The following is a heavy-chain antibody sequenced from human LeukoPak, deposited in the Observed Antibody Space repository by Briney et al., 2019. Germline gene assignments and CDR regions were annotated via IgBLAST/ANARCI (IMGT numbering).Heavy chain of an antibody. CDR3: ARDGPYYDSSGYPH. CDR2: IIPILGIA. Sequence: SVKVSCKASGGTFSSYAISWVRQAPGQGLEWMGRIIPILGIANYAQKFQGRVTITADKSTSTAYMELSSLRSEDTAVYYCARDGPYYDSSGYPHWGQGTLVTVSS. CDR1: GGTFSSYA. J-gene: IGHJ4*02. D-gene: IGHD3-22*01. V-gene: IGHV1-69*04.